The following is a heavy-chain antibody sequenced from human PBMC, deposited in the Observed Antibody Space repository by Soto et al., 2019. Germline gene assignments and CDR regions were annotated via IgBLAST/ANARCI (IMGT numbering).Heavy chain of an antibody. CDR2: IVVASGRT. V-gene: IGHV1-58*02. CDR3: SADHPHTAIGWPV. CDR1: GFDFGSFG. D-gene: IGHD4-17*01. Sequence: ASVKVSCKASGFDFGSFGIQFLRQTRGRGLEWIGWIVVASGRTNYARQFQGRVASSRDMSSTTAYMDLFDLKSDDTAVYFCSADHPHTAIGWPVWG. J-gene: IGHJ3*01.